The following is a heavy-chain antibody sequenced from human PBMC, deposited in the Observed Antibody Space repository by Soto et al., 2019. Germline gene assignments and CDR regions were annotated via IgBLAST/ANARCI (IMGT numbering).Heavy chain of an antibody. CDR3: ARGSEDYYYYYGMDV. V-gene: IGHV3-74*03. CDR2: ISYDVTET. CDR1: GFTVSGYW. J-gene: IGHJ6*02. Sequence: XGSLRLSTAASGFTVSGYWMHWVRQAPGKGLVWVSHISYDVTETTYADSVKGRFTISRDNPKSTLYLQMNSVRAEDTGVYYCARGSEDYYYYYGMDVWGQGTTVTVSS.